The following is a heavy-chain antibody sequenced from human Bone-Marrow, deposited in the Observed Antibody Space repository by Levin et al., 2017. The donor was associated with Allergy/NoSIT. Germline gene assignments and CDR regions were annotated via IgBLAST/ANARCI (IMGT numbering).Heavy chain of an antibody. D-gene: IGHD1-26*01. CDR2: FYNSGIT. Sequence: GGSLRLSCVASGFTVSDYYMTWVRQAPGKGLEWISVFYNSGITYYTDSVKGRFTISRDNTKNTLYLQMYNLTVEDTAVYYCARAPIRGTSIVGATAHDSIGMDVWGQGTTVTVSS. J-gene: IGHJ6*02. V-gene: IGHV3-53*01. CDR3: ARAPIRGTSIVGATAHDSIGMDV. CDR1: GFTVSDYY.